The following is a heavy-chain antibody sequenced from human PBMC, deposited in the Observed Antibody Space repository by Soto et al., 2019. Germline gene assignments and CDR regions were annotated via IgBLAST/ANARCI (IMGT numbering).Heavy chain of an antibody. CDR1: GYTFTSYG. CDR2: ISAYNGNT. J-gene: IGHJ4*02. CDR3: ARDSPLLDY. Sequence: QVQLVQSGAEVKKPGASVKVSCKASGYTFTSYGISWVRQAPGQGLEWMGWISAYNGNTNYAQKLQGRVTMTTDTSPVIPYMALSRPRSDDTAVYSCARDSPLLDYWGQGTLVTVSS. V-gene: IGHV1-18*01.